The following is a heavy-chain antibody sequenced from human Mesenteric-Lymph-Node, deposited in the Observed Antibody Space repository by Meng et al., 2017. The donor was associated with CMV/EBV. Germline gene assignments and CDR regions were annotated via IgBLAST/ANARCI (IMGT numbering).Heavy chain of an antibody. CDR1: EYTFIGHY. J-gene: IGHJ5*02. CDR3: ARGRSSVWYNYFDP. Sequence: ASLKVSCKASEYTFIGHYIHWVRQAPGQGLEWMGWINPHSGDTSHAQKFQGRVTMTRDTSISTAYVELTRLRSDDTAVYYCARGRSSVWYNYFDPWGQGTLVTVSS. V-gene: IGHV1-2*02. CDR2: INPHSGDT. D-gene: IGHD6-6*01.